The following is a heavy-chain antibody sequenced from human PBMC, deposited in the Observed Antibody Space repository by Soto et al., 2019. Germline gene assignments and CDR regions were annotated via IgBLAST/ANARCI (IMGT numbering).Heavy chain of an antibody. Sequence: GESLKISCKGSGYSFTSYWIGWVRQMPGKGLEWMGIIYPGDSDTRYSPSFQGQVTISADKSISTAYLQWSSLKASDTAMYYCARTYYDFWSGYYGLYFDYWGQGTLVTVSS. CDR2: IYPGDSDT. V-gene: IGHV5-51*01. CDR3: ARTYYDFWSGYYGLYFDY. CDR1: GYSFTSYW. D-gene: IGHD3-3*01. J-gene: IGHJ4*02.